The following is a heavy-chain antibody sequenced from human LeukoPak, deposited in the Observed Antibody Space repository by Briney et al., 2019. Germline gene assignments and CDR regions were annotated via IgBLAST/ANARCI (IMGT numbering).Heavy chain of an antibody. V-gene: IGHV3-66*01. Sequence: GRSLRLSCAASGFTVSSYYMTWVRQAPGKGLEWVSVIFSGGSIYYADSVKGRFTISRDNSKNTLYLQMNSLTAEDTAVYYCARGYRRAYYDSSGYLDYWGQGTLVTVSS. D-gene: IGHD3-22*01. CDR1: GFTVSSYY. J-gene: IGHJ4*02. CDR3: ARGYRRAYYDSSGYLDY. CDR2: IFSGGSI.